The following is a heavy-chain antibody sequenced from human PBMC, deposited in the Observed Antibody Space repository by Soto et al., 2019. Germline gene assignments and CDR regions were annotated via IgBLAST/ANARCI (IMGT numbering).Heavy chain of an antibody. CDR3: AGPTSPQLYYMDV. Sequence: QVQLQQSGPGLVKPSQTLSLTCAISGDSVSSNSAAWNWIRQSPSRGLEWLGRTYYRSRWYNDYAVSVKSRIHIHPAPSRNPFSLHLNSVTPEDRAGYYCAGPTSPQLYYMDVWGKGTPVTVSS. D-gene: IGHD1-26*01. J-gene: IGHJ6*03. CDR1: GDSVSSNSAA. V-gene: IGHV6-1*01. CDR2: TYYRSRWYN.